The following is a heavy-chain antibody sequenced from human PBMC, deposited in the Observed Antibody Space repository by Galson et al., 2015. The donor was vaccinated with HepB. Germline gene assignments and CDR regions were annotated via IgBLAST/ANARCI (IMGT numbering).Heavy chain of an antibody. J-gene: IGHJ5*02. CDR2: TYYRSKWYN. CDR3: ARESALFYNWFDP. Sequence: CAISGDSVSSNSAAWNWVRRSPSRGLEWLGRTYYRSKWYNDYAVSVKSRITINPDTSKNQFSLQLNSVTPEDTAVYYCARESALFYNWFDPWGQGTLVTVSS. D-gene: IGHD2/OR15-2a*01. CDR1: GDSVSSNSAA. V-gene: IGHV6-1*01.